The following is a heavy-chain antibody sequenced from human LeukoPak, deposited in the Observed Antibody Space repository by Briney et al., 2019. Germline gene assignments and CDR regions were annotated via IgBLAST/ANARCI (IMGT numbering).Heavy chain of an antibody. CDR3: AGTVVTEDWYFDL. J-gene: IGHJ2*01. V-gene: IGHV4-39*01. CDR1: GGSIGSSSYY. CDR2: IYYSGST. D-gene: IGHD4-23*01. Sequence: SETLSLTCTVSGGSIGSSSYYWGWIRQPPGKGLEWIGGIYYSGSTYYNPSLKSRVTISVDTSKNQFSLKLSSVTAADTAVYYCAGTVVTEDWYFDLWGRGTLVTVSS.